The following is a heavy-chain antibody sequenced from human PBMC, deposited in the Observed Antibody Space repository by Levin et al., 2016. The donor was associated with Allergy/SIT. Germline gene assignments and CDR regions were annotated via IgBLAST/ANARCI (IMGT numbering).Heavy chain of an antibody. J-gene: IGHJ6*02. Sequence: SVKVSCKASGGTFSSYTISWVRQAPGQGLDWMGRIIPILGIASYAQKFQGRVTVTADKSTSTAYMELSSLRSEDTAIYYCARIGGGYGMDVWGQGTTVTVSS. CDR3: ARIGGGYGMDV. CDR2: IIPILGIA. D-gene: IGHD3-16*01. CDR1: GGTFSSYT. V-gene: IGHV1-69*02.